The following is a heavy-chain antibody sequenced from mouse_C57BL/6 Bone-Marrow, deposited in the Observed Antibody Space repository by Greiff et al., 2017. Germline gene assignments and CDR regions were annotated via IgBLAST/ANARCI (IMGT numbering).Heavy chain of an antibody. D-gene: IGHD2-4*01. V-gene: IGHV1-18*01. CDR3: ARYGLRRGYYYAMDY. CDR2: INPNNGGT. J-gene: IGHJ4*01. CDR1: GYTFTDYN. Sequence: EVQLVESGPELVKPGASVKIPCKASGYTFTDYNMDWVKQSHGKSLEWIGDINPNNGGTIYNQKFKGKATLTVDKSSSTAYMELRSLTSEDTAVYYCARYGLRRGYYYAMDYWGQGTSVTVSS.